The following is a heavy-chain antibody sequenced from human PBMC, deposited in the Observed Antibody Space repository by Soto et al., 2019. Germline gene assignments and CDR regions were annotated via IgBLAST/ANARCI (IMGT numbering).Heavy chain of an antibody. J-gene: IGHJ4*02. CDR3: ARSPGIAVADY. Sequence: QVQLVQSGAEEKKPGASVKVSCKASGYTFTSYAMHWVRQAPGQRLEWMGWINAGNGNTKYSQKFQGRVTTTRDTSASTAYMELSSLRSEDTVVYYCARSPGIAVADYWGQGTLVTVSS. CDR2: INAGNGNT. CDR1: GYTFTSYA. V-gene: IGHV1-3*05. D-gene: IGHD6-19*01.